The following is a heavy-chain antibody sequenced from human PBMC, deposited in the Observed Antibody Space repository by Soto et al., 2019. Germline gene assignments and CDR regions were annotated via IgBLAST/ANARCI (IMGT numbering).Heavy chain of an antibody. CDR2: ILPLSGTT. CDR1: GGTFSAYA. J-gene: IGHJ6*02. D-gene: IGHD3-16*02. Sequence: QLQLVQSGAEVKKPGSSVKVSCKASGGTFSAYAISWVRQAPGQGLEWMGGILPLSGTTNYTQRFQGRVTISADKPPSTADMELRSLRSEDTAVYYCARANPTKYYDYVWGDYRRGGMDVWGQGTTVTVSS. CDR3: ARANPTKYYDYVWGDYRRGGMDV. V-gene: IGHV1-69*06.